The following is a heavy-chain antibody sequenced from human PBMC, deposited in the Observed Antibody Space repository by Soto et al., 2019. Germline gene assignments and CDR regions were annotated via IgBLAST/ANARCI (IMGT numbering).Heavy chain of an antibody. V-gene: IGHV5-51*01. Sequence: GESLKISCKTSGYRFISYCVAWVRQKPGKGLEWMGTFYPGDSTSTYSPSFQGQVTISVDKSISTAYLHLSSLKASDTAMYYCARIIGYCRNNDCSWTFDIWGQGTTVTVSS. J-gene: IGHJ6*02. CDR1: GYRFISYC. CDR2: FYPGDSTS. D-gene: IGHD2-2*03. CDR3: ARIIGYCRNNDCSWTFDI.